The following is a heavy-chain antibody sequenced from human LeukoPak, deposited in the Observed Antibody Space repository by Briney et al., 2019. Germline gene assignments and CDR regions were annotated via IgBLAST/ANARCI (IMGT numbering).Heavy chain of an antibody. V-gene: IGHV4-34*01. CDR2: INDNGRI. J-gene: IGHJ6*03. Sequence: SDSLSLTCAVYGGSFSNYYWSWIRQPPGKGLEWIGEINDNGRINYNPSLMSRVTVSVDPSKNQFSLSLTSVTATDTAVYYCARRWNYGRNFYIDVWGKRATVSDSS. CDR3: ARRWNYGRNFYIDV. D-gene: IGHD1-7*01. CDR1: GGSFSNYY.